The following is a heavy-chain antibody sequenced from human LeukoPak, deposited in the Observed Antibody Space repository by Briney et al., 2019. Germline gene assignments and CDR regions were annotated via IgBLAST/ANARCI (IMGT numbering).Heavy chain of an antibody. CDR3: AKDHSKIQPFDY. CDR1: GFTVSSHY. CDR2: NYSGGDT. D-gene: IGHD5-18*01. V-gene: IGHV3-53*01. Sequence: PGGSLRLSCAASGFTVSSHYMTWVRQAPGKGLEWVSVNYSGGDTYYADSVKGRFTISRDNSKNTLYLQMNSLRAEDTAVYYCAKDHSKIQPFDYWGQGTLVTVSS. J-gene: IGHJ4*02.